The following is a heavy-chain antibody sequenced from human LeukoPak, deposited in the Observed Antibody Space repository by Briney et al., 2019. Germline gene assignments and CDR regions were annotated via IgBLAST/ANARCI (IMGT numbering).Heavy chain of an antibody. CDR3: ARGGSGYYPSTLTG. Sequence: PGGSLRLSCAASGFTFSSYAMHWVRQAPGKGLEWVAVISYDGSNKYYADSVKGRFTISRDNAKNSLYLQMNSLRAEDTAVYYCARGGSGYYPSTLTGWGQGTLVTVSS. D-gene: IGHD3-22*01. CDR1: GFTFSSYA. J-gene: IGHJ4*02. V-gene: IGHV3-30-3*01. CDR2: ISYDGSNK.